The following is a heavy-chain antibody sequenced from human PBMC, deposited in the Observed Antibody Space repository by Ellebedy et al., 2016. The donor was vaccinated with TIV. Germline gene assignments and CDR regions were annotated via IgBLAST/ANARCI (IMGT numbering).Heavy chain of an antibody. CDR2: INGDGSNI. CDR3: ARDTYNWNGPFDY. V-gene: IGHV3-74*01. D-gene: IGHD1-20*01. J-gene: IGHJ4*02. Sequence: GESLKISCAASGFTFTTSCVHWVRQAPGKGLLWVARINGDGSNIVYADSVKGRFTISRDNAKTTLYLQMNSLRAEDTAVYYCARDTYNWNGPFDYWGQGTLVTVSS. CDR1: GFTFTTSC.